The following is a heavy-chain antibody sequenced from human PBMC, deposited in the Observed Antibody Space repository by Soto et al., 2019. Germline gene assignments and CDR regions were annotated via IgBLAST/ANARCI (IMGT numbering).Heavy chain of an antibody. CDR1: GGSISSGDYY. CDR3: ARGSVYTVDSSCFYED. J-gene: IGHJ4*02. D-gene: IGHD3-22*01. V-gene: IGHV4-39*01. Sequence: SETLSLTCTASGGSISSGDYYWIWIRQRPGKVLEWIGEINHSGGTSYNPYLKSRVTISVDTSKSQFSLKLTSVTAADRAVYYCARGSVYTVDSSCFYEDWGQGTTVTVSS. CDR2: INHSGGT.